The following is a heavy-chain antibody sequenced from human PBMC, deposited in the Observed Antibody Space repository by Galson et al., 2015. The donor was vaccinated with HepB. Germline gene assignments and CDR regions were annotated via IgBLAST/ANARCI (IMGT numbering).Heavy chain of an antibody. CDR2: IYPGDSDT. CDR1: GYSFATYW. J-gene: IGHJ3*02. Sequence: QSGAEVKKPGESLKTSCKASGYSFATYWIAWVRQMPGKGLEWMGIIYPGDSDTRYSPSFQGQVTLSADRSITTAYLRWSSLQASDTAMYFCARPTVNSAYNSHAFDIWGQGTMVTVSS. D-gene: IGHD5-12*01. V-gene: IGHV5-51*03. CDR3: ARPTVNSAYNSHAFDI.